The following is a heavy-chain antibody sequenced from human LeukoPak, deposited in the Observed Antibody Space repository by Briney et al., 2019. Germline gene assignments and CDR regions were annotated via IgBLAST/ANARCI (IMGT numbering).Heavy chain of an antibody. D-gene: IGHD2-21*02. J-gene: IGHJ6*02. V-gene: IGHV5-51*01. CDR1: GYSFTSYW. CDR3: RVVVTADYYYGMDV. Sequence: PGESLKISCKGSGYSFTSYWSAWVRQMPGKGLEWMGIIYPGDSDTRYSPSFQGHVTISADKSISTAYLQWSSLKASDTAMYYCRVVVTADYYYGMDVWGQGTTVTVSS. CDR2: IYPGDSDT.